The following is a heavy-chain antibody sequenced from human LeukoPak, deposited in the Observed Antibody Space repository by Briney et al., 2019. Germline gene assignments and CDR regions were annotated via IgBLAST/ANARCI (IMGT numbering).Heavy chain of an antibody. J-gene: IGHJ6*02. CDR2: INPSGGST. Sequence: ASVKVSCKASGYTFTSYYMHWVRQAPGQGLEWMGIINPSGGSTSYAQKFQGRVTMTRNTSISTAYMELSSLRSEDTAVYYCARGGVGYSSSWYYYYGMDVWGQGTTVTVSS. CDR3: ARGGVGYSSSWYYYYGMDV. V-gene: IGHV1-46*01. D-gene: IGHD6-13*01. CDR1: GYTFTSYY.